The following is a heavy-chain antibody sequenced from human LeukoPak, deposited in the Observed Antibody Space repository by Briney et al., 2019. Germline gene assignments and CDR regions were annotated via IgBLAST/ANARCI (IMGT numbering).Heavy chain of an antibody. V-gene: IGHV4-59*01. J-gene: IGHJ4*02. CDR1: GGSISSYY. CDR2: IYYIGSA. CDR3: ARDNPTMITPSEY. Sequence: PSETLSLTCTVSGGSISSYYWSWIRQPPGKGLEWIGYIYYIGSANYNPSLKSRVTISVDTSKNQFSLKLRSVTAADTAVYYCARDNPTMITPSEYWGQGTLVTVSP. D-gene: IGHD3-16*01.